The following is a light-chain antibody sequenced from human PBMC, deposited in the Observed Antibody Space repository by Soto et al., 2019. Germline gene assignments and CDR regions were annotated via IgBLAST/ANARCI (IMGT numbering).Light chain of an antibody. CDR1: SSNIGGTNY. Sequence: QSVLTQPPSASGTPGQRVFISCSGSSSNIGGTNYAYWYQHVPGTAPKLIIHHNTLRPSWVPDRFSGSKSGTSASLAISGLQSDDDSDYYCAAWDDSLGAVVFGGGTKVTVL. V-gene: IGLV1-47*02. CDR3: AAWDDSLGAVV. J-gene: IGLJ2*01. CDR2: HNT.